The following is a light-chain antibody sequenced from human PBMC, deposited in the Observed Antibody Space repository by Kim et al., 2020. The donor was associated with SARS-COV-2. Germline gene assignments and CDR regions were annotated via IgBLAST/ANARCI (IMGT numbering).Light chain of an antibody. J-gene: IGLJ1*01. CDR1: NIESKS. CDR2: YDT. Sequence: PEKTATITCGGNNIESKSVSWYQQKPGQAPALVIYYDTDRPSGIPERFSGSNSGDTATLTISRVEAGDEADYYCLVWDDSSDHYVFGTGTKVTVL. CDR3: LVWDDSSDHYV. V-gene: IGLV3-21*04.